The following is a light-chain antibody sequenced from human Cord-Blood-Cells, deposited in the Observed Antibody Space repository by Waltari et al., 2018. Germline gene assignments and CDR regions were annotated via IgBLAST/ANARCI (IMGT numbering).Light chain of an antibody. CDR2: WAS. V-gene: IGKV4-1*01. Sequence: DIVITQYPDSLAVSLGERATINCKPSQSVLYSSNNKNYLAWYQQKPGQSPKLLIYWASTRESGVPDRFSGSGSGTDFTLTISSLQAEDVAVYYCQQYYSTPLTFGGGTKVEIK. CDR1: QSVLYSSNNKNY. CDR3: QQYYSTPLT. J-gene: IGKJ4*01.